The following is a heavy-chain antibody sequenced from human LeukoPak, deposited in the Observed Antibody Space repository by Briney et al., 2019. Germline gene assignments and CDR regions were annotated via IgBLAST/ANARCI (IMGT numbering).Heavy chain of an antibody. V-gene: IGHV1-69*13. CDR1: GYTFTGYY. CDR2: IIPIFGTA. D-gene: IGHD2-15*01. J-gene: IGHJ4*02. Sequence: ASVKVSCKASGYTFTGYYMHWVRQAPGQGLEWMGGIIPIFGTANYAQKFQGRVTITADESTSTAYMELSSLRSEDTAVYYCARGPRYDCSGGSCRSDYWGQGTLVTVSS. CDR3: ARGPRYDCSGGSCRSDY.